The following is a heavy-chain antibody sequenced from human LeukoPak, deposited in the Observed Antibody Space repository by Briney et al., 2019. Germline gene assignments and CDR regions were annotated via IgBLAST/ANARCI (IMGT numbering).Heavy chain of an antibody. J-gene: IGHJ4*02. CDR3: ASGTNVYYFDY. CDR1: GYTFTSYA. Sequence: ASVKVSCKASGYTFTSYAIHWVRQAPGQGLEWMGWLSAGNGNTKYSQKFQGRVTITRDTSASTAYMELSSLRSEDTAVYYCASGTNVYYFDYWGQGTLVTVSS. V-gene: IGHV1-3*01. D-gene: IGHD1/OR15-1a*01. CDR2: LSAGNGNT.